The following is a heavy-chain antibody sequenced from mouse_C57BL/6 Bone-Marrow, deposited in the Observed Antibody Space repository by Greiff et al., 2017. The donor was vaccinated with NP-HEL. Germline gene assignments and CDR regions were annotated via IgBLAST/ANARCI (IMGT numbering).Heavy chain of an antibody. J-gene: IGHJ2*01. V-gene: IGHV1-76*01. Sequence: QVTLKVSGAELVRPGASVKLSCKASGYTFTDYYINWVKQRPGQGLEWIARIYPGSGNTYYNEKFKGKATLTAEKSSSTAYMQLSSLTSEDSAVYFCARQAYGSPYFDYWGQGTTLTVSS. CDR2: IYPGSGNT. CDR3: ARQAYGSPYFDY. CDR1: GYTFTDYY. D-gene: IGHD1-1*01.